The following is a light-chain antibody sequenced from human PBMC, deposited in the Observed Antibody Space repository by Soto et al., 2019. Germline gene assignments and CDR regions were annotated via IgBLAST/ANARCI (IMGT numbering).Light chain of an antibody. J-gene: IGKJ5*01. CDR1: QSISSY. Sequence: DIQMTQSPSPLSASVGDRVTITCRASQSISSYLNWYKQKPGKAPKVLIYAASSLQSGVPSRFSGSGSGTDFTLSISSLKPEDFETYYCQQSYSTPWTFGQGTRLDI. CDR3: QQSYSTPWT. V-gene: IGKV1-39*01. CDR2: AAS.